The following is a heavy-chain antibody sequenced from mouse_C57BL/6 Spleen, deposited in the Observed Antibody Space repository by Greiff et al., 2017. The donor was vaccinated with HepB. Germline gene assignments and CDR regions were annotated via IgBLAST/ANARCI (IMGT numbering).Heavy chain of an antibody. Sequence: VHLVESGAELVRPGASVKLSCKASGYTFTDYYINWVKQRPGQGLEWIARIYPGSGNTYYNEKFKGKATLTAEKSSSTAYMQLSSLTSEDSAVYFCARGDDYDGFAYWGQGTLVTVSA. CDR3: ARGDDYDGFAY. J-gene: IGHJ3*01. CDR2: IYPGSGNT. CDR1: GYTFTDYY. D-gene: IGHD2-4*01. V-gene: IGHV1-76*01.